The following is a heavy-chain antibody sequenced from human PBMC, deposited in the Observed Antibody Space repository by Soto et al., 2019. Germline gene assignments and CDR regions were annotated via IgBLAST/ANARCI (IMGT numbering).Heavy chain of an antibody. J-gene: IGHJ5*02. CDR2: TYYRSKWYN. Sequence: SQTLSLTCAISGYSVSSNRAAWNWIRQSPSRGLYWLGRTYYRSKWYNDYAVSVKSRITINPDTSKNQFSLQLNSVTPEDTAVYYCARDFRVVVPAAPSNWFDPWGQGTLVTVSS. CDR3: ARDFRVVVPAAPSNWFDP. V-gene: IGHV6-1*01. D-gene: IGHD2-2*01. CDR1: GYSVSSNRAA.